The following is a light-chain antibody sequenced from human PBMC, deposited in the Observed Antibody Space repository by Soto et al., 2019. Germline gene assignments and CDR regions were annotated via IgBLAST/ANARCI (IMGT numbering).Light chain of an antibody. Sequence: QSVLTQPPSASGTPGQRVTISCSGSSSNIGTNTVNWYQQLPGSAPQPLLYSTNQRPSGVPGRFSGSKSGTSASLAISGLQSDDEADYYCAAWDGSLNVVLFGGGTKLTVL. V-gene: IGLV1-44*01. CDR1: SSNIGTNT. J-gene: IGLJ2*01. CDR3: AAWDGSLNVVL. CDR2: STN.